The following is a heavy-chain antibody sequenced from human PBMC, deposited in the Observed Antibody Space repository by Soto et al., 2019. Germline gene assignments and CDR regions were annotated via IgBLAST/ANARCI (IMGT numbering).Heavy chain of an antibody. J-gene: IGHJ4*02. V-gene: IGHV4-39*07. CDR1: GGSISSSSCY. Sequence: SEPLSVTCTVAGGSISSSSCYWSWIRQPPGKGLEWIGEINHSGNTNYNPSLKSRVTISVDTSKSQFSLRLTSVTAADTAVYYCASILRFLWGPGTLVTVSS. D-gene: IGHD3-16*01. CDR2: INHSGNT. CDR3: ASILRFL.